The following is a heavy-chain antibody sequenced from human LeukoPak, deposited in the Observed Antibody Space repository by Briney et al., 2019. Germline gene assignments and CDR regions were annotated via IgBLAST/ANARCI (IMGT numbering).Heavy chain of an antibody. CDR3: ARGAAVADKLYYYYYMDV. CDR1: GYTFTSYD. V-gene: IGHV1-8*01. D-gene: IGHD6-19*01. J-gene: IGHJ6*03. CDR2: MNPNSGNT. Sequence: EASVKVSCKASGYTFTSYDINWVRQATGQGLEWMGWMNPNSGNTGYAQKFQGRVTMTRNTSISTAYMELSSLRSEDTAVYYCARGAAVADKLYYYYYMDVWGKGTTVTVSS.